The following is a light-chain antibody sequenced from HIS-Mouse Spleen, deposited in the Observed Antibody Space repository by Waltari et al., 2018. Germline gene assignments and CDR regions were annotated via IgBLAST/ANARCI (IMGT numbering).Light chain of an antibody. Sequence: QSALTQPRSVSGSPGQSVPISCTGTSSAGGGYHYFSWYQQHPGKAPKLMNDDVSKRPSGVPDRFSGSKSGNTASLTISGLQAEDEADYYCCSYAGSYTLVFGGGTKLTVL. CDR3: CSYAGSYTLV. CDR2: DVS. CDR1: SSAGGGYHY. V-gene: IGLV2-11*01. J-gene: IGLJ2*01.